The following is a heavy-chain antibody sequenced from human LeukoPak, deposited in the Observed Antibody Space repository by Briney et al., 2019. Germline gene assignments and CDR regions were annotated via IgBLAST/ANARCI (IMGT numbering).Heavy chain of an antibody. CDR2: MSGSGGRT. V-gene: IGHV3-23*01. Sequence: GGSLRLSCAASGFTFSSYAMSSVRQAPGKGLEWVSAMSGSGGRTYYADPVKGRFTISRDNSKNTLYLQMNSLRAEDTAVYYCAKWGCSGGSCYPFAYWGQGTLVTVSS. CDR1: GFTFSSYA. CDR3: AKWGCSGGSCYPFAY. J-gene: IGHJ4*02. D-gene: IGHD2-15*01.